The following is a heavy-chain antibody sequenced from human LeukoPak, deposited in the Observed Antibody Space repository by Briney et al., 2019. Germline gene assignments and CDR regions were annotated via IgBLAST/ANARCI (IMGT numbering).Heavy chain of an antibody. CDR3: ARAGGSPFYYYYYYMDV. CDR2: INPSGGST. Sequence: GASAKVSCKASGYTFTSYYMHWVRQAPGQGLEWMGIINPSGGSTSYAQKFQGRVTMTRDTSTSTVYMELSSLRSEDTAVYYCARAGGSPFYYYYYYMDVWGKGTTVTVSS. V-gene: IGHV1-46*01. CDR1: GYTFTSYY. J-gene: IGHJ6*03. D-gene: IGHD1-26*01.